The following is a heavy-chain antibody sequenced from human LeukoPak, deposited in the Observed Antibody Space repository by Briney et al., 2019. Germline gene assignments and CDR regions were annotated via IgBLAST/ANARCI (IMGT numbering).Heavy chain of an antibody. J-gene: IGHJ6*03. CDR2: IYYSGTP. CDR1: GGSISSGDYY. Sequence: SETLSLPCTVSGGSISSGDYYWSWIRQRPGRGLEWIGYIYYSGTPYYNPSLKSRLTISLDTSQNRFSLRLDSVAAADSAVYYCAGTNYYYHYMDVWGKGTTVTVSS. V-gene: IGHV4-31*03. CDR3: AGTNYYYHYMDV.